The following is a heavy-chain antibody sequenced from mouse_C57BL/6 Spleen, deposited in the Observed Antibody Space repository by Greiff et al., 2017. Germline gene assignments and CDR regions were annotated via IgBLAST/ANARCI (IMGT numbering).Heavy chain of an antibody. V-gene: IGHV1-5*01. J-gene: IGHJ2*01. CDR1: GYTFTSYW. D-gene: IGHD2-1*01. CDR3: TYYGFDY. Sequence: VQLQQSGTVLARPGASVKMSCKTSGYTFTSYWMHWVKQRPGQGLEWIGAIYPGNSDTSYNQKFKGKAKQTAVTSASTAYMELSSLTNEDSAVYYCTYYGFDYWGQGTTLTVSS. CDR2: IYPGNSDT.